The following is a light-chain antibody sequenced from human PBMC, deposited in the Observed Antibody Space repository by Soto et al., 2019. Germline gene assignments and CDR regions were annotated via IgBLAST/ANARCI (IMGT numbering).Light chain of an antibody. V-gene: IGKV1-27*01. CDR3: QKYNSAPLT. CDR2: AAS. Sequence: DIQMTQSPSSLSASVGDRVTITCRASRGISNYLAWYQQKPGKVPKLLIYAASTLQSGVPSRFSGSGSGTDFTLIISSLQPEDVATYYCQKYNSAPLTFGPGTKVDIK. J-gene: IGKJ3*01. CDR1: RGISNY.